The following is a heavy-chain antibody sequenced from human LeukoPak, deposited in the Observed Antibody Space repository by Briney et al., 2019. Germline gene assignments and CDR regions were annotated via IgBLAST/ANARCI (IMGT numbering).Heavy chain of an antibody. CDR3: ARGLMMAVAGRGEFHY. D-gene: IGHD6-13*01. V-gene: IGHV4-59*01. J-gene: IGHJ4*02. CDR2: IYYSGST. Sequence: SETLSLTCIVSGGSISSYYWSWIRQPPGKGLEGMGYIYYSGSTNYNPSLKSRVTISVDTSKNQFSLKLSSVTAADTAVYYCARGLMMAVAGRGEFHYWGQGTLVTVSS. CDR1: GGSISSYY.